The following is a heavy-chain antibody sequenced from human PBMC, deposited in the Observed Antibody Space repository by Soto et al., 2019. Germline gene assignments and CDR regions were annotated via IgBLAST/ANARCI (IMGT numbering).Heavy chain of an antibody. CDR2: IYATGTT. V-gene: IGHV4-4*07. D-gene: IGHD1-1*01. CDR3: VRDGTKTLRDWFDP. J-gene: IGHJ5*02. Sequence: KPSETLSLTCTVSGASISGFYWIWIRKSAGKGLEWIGRIYATGTTDYNPSLKSRVMMPVDTSKKQFSLKLRSVTAADTAVYYCVRDGTKTLRDWFDPWGQGISVTVSS. CDR1: GASISGFY.